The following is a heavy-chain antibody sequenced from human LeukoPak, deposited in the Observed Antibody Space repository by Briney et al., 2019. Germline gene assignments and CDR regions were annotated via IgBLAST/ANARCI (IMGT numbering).Heavy chain of an antibody. Sequence: SETLSLTCTVSGGSISSYYWSWIRQPPGKGLEWIGYIYTSGSTNYNPSLKSRVTISVDTSKNQFSLKLSSVTAAGTAVYYCARHQDDSSGYPHITFDYWGQGTLVTVSS. J-gene: IGHJ4*02. D-gene: IGHD3-22*01. V-gene: IGHV4-4*09. CDR3: ARHQDDSSGYPHITFDY. CDR1: GGSISSYY. CDR2: IYTSGST.